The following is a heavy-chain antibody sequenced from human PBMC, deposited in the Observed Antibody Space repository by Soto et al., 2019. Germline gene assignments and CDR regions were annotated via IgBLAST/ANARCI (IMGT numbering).Heavy chain of an antibody. Sequence: EVQLLESGGGLVQPGGSLRLSCAASGFTFSSYAMSWVRQAPGKGLEWVSAISGSGGSTYYADSVKGRFTISRDNSKNTLYLQMNSLRAEDTAVYYCAKNGVVVVTASYYFDYWGQGTLVTVAS. J-gene: IGHJ4*02. D-gene: IGHD2-21*02. CDR2: ISGSGGST. CDR1: GFTFSSYA. V-gene: IGHV3-23*01. CDR3: AKNGVVVVTASYYFDY.